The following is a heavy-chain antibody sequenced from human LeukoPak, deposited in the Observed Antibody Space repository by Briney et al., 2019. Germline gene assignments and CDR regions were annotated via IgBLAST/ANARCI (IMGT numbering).Heavy chain of an antibody. CDR2: IGAYNGNT. CDR3: ARGAPIRVAVAATFDP. Sequence: ASVKVSCKASGYTFTSYGISWVRQAPGQGLEWMGWIGAYNGNTNYAQKLQGRVTMATDTSTSTAYMELRSLRSDDTAVYYCARGAPIRVAVAATFDPWGQGTLVTVPS. CDR1: GYTFTSYG. V-gene: IGHV1-18*01. D-gene: IGHD6-19*01. J-gene: IGHJ5*02.